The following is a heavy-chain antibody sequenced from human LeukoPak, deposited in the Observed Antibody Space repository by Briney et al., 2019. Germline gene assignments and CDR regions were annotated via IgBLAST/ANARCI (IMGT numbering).Heavy chain of an antibody. D-gene: IGHD2-2*01. J-gene: IGHJ6*03. Sequence: SETLSLILTISGSSISSYYWSWIRPPPGQGLEWIGYFYTSGSTNYNAALNSRLTISVETSKNQFSLKLSSVTAADTAVYYCARDARSTRLYYYYYMDVWGKGTTVTVSS. V-gene: IGHV4-59*01. CDR1: GSSISSYY. CDR2: FYTSGST. CDR3: ARDARSTRLYYYYYMDV.